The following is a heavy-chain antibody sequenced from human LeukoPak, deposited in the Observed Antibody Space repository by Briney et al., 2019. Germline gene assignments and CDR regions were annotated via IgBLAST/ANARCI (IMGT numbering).Heavy chain of an antibody. CDR1: GGSISSYY. CDR3: ARGDIVVVPAAIHANWFDP. V-gene: IGHV4-59*12. J-gene: IGHJ5*02. Sequence: SETLSLTCTVSGGSISSYYWSWIRQPPGKGLEWIGYIYYSGSTNYNPSLKSRVTISVDTSKNQFSLKLSSVTAADTAVYYCARGDIVVVPAAIHANWFDPWGQGTLVTVSS. CDR2: IYYSGST. D-gene: IGHD2-2*02.